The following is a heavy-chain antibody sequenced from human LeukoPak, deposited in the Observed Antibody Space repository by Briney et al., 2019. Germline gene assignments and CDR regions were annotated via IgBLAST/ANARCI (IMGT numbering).Heavy chain of an antibody. CDR2: IYYSGRT. CDR1: GDSISSSSYY. D-gene: IGHD3-10*01. Sequence: SETLSLTCTVSGDSISSSSYYWSWIRQPPGKGLEWIGNIYYSGRTYSNPSLLSRLSISVDTSKNQFFLNLNSVTAADTAVYYCAREAVVRGVIMGMDVWGKGTTVTISS. V-gene: IGHV4-39*02. J-gene: IGHJ6*04. CDR3: AREAVVRGVIMGMDV.